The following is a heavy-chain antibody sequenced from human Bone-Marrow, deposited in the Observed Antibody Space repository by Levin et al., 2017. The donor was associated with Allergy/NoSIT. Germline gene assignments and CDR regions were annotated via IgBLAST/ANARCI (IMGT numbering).Heavy chain of an antibody. V-gene: IGHV3-15*01. D-gene: IGHD3-3*01. CDR3: TTEDYDFWSGYYPHDYFDY. J-gene: IGHJ4*02. CDR1: GFTFSNAW. Sequence: GGSLRLSCAASGFTFSNAWMSWVRQAPGKGLEWVGRIKSKTDGGTTDYAAPVKGRFTISRDDSKNTLYLQMNSLKTEDTAVYYCTTEDYDFWSGYYPHDYFDYWGQGTLVTVSS. CDR2: IKSKTDGGTT.